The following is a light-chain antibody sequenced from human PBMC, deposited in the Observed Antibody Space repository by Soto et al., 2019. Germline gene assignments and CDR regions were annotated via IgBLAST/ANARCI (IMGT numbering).Light chain of an antibody. Sequence: QSVLTRPPSVSGAPGQRVTISCTGSSSNIGAGYDVHWYQQLPGTAPKLLIYGNINRPSGVPDRFSGSKSGTSASLAITGLQAEDEADYYCQSYDSSLSGSVFGGGTKVTVL. CDR1: SSNIGAGYD. CDR3: QSYDSSLSGSV. CDR2: GNI. J-gene: IGLJ3*02. V-gene: IGLV1-40*01.